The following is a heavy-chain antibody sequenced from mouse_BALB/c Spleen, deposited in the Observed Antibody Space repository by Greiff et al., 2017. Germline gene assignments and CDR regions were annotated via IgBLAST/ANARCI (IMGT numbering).Heavy chain of an antibody. CDR2: ISYSGST. V-gene: IGHV3-2*02. CDR3: AREWLRRGYFDY. J-gene: IGHJ2*01. Sequence: EVQRVESGPGLVKPSQSLSLTCTVTGYSITSDYAWNWIRQFPGNKLEWMGYISYSGSTSYNPSLKSRISITRDTSKNQFFLQLNSVTTEDTATYYCAREWLRRGYFDYWGQGTTLTVSS. CDR1: GYSITSDYA. D-gene: IGHD2-2*01.